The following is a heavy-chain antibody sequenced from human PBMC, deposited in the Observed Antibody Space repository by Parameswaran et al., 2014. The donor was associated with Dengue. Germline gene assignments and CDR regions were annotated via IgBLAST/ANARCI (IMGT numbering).Heavy chain of an antibody. CDR2: IYYSGST. J-gene: IGHJ4*02. D-gene: IGHD2/OR15-2a*01. Sequence: VRQAPGKGLEWIGYIYYSGSTNYNPSLKSRVTISVDTSKNQFSLKLSSVTAADTAVYYCARVRGNRGAYYFDYWGQGTLVTVSS. CDR3: ARVRGNRGAYYFDY. V-gene: IGHV4-59*01.